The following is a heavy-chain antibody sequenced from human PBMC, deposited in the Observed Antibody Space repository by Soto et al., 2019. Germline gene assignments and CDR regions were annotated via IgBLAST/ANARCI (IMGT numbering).Heavy chain of an antibody. V-gene: IGHV1-24*01. CDR2: FDPEDGET. J-gene: IGHJ6*03. CDR1: GYTLTELS. Sequence: ASVKVSCKVSGYTLTELSMHWVRQAPGKGLEWMGGFDPEDGETIYAQKFQGRVTMTEDTSTDTAYMELSSLRSEDTAVYYCAKGKSGYDRGDYSYYYYMDVWGKGTTVTVSS. D-gene: IGHD5-12*01. CDR3: AKGKSGYDRGDYSYYYYMDV.